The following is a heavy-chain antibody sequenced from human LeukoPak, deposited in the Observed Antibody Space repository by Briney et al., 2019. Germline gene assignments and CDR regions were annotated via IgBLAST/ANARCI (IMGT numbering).Heavy chain of an antibody. Sequence: SETLSLTCAVYGGSFSAYYWSWIRQPPGKGLGWFGEINHVGSTNYNPSLKSRVTISVDTSKNQFSLKLTSVTAADTAVYYCARVAVAGTDPGAFDIWGQGTMVTVSS. CDR2: INHVGST. CDR1: GGSFSAYY. J-gene: IGHJ3*02. V-gene: IGHV4-34*01. D-gene: IGHD6-19*01. CDR3: ARVAVAGTDPGAFDI.